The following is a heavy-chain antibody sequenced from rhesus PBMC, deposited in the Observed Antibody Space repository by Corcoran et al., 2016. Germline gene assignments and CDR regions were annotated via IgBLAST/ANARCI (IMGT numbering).Heavy chain of an antibody. CDR1: GGSISSNW. J-gene: IGHJ4*01. CDR2: ISGSGGST. Sequence: QLQLQESGPGLVKPSETLSLTCAASGGSISSNWGSWVPQPPGKGLEWIGRISGSGGSTSYNPSLKSRVTISTDTSKNQFSLKLSSVTAADTAVYYCARMLGYCSGGVCYGFEYWGQGVLVTVSS. D-gene: IGHD2-8*01. CDR3: ARMLGYCSGGVCYGFEY. V-gene: IGHV4-173*01.